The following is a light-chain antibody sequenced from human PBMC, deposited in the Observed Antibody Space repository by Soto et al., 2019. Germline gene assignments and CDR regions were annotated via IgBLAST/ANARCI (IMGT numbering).Light chain of an antibody. Sequence: QSALTQPASVSGSPGQSITISCTGTSSDVGGYNYVSWYQQHPGKAPKLMIYDVSNRPSGVSNRFSGSKSGNTASLTISRLQPEDEADYSCSSYTSSSTLVVFGGGTKLTVL. J-gene: IGLJ2*01. V-gene: IGLV2-14*01. CDR3: SSYTSSSTLVV. CDR1: SSDVGGYNY. CDR2: DVS.